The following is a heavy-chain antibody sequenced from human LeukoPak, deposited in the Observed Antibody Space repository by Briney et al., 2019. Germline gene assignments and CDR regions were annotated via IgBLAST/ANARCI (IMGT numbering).Heavy chain of an antibody. CDR1: GFTFSSYG. D-gene: IGHD3-22*01. Sequence: GGTLRLSCAASGFTFSSYGMSWVRQAPGKGLEYVSAISSNGGSTYYANSVKGRFTISRDNSKNTLYLQMGSLRAEDMAVYYCARGSGSSGYLNWFDPWGQGILVTVSS. CDR2: ISSNGGST. J-gene: IGHJ5*02. CDR3: ARGSGSSGYLNWFDP. V-gene: IGHV3-64*01.